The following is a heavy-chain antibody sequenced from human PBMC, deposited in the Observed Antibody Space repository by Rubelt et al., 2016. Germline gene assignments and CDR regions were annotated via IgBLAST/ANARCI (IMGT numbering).Heavy chain of an antibody. J-gene: IGHJ4*02. CDR1: GGSISSYY. D-gene: IGHD3-16*01. CDR2: YTGSV. V-gene: IGHV4-59*01. CDR3: GRDHWGSIDY. Sequence: QVQLQESGPGLVKPSETLSLTCTVSGGSISSYYWSWIRQPPGKGLEWIGYTGSVNLNPSLKSRFIMSVETSKSQVSLRRTSGTAADTAVYYCGRDHWGSIDYWGPGTLVTVSS.